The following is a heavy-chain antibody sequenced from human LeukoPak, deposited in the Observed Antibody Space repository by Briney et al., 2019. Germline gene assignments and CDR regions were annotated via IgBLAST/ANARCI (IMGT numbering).Heavy chain of an antibody. CDR1: GYTFTSYG. D-gene: IGHD3-22*01. V-gene: IGHV1-18*01. CDR2: ISAYNGNT. J-gene: IGHJ2*01. CDR3: ARGQYYYDSSGYVWRSVWYFDL. Sequence: PGASVKVSCKASGYTFTSYGISWVRQAPGQGLEWMGWISAYNGNTNYAQKLQGRVTMTTDTSTSTAYMELRSLRSDDTAAYYCARGQYYYDSSGYVWRSVWYFDLWGRGTLVTVSS.